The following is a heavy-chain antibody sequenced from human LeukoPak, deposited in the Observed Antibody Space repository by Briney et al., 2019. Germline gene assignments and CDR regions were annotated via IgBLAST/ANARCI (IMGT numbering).Heavy chain of an antibody. V-gene: IGHV4-4*07. CDR2: IEPSGST. D-gene: IGHD6-13*01. CDR1: GASIRNYY. CDR3: AKEGAAPGPDFVS. J-gene: IGHJ4*02. Sequence: PSETLSLTCTVSGASIRNYYWSWIRQPAGKGLEWIGRIEPSGSTKYNPSLKSRVTMSVDTSKNQFSLKLNSMTAADTAVYYCAKEGAAPGPDFVSWGQGTLVIVSS.